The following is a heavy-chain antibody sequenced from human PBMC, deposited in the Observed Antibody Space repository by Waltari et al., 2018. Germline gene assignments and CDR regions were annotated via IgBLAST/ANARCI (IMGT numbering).Heavy chain of an antibody. CDR1: GFTFSNFG. Sequence: QVNLVESGGGVVQPGGSLRHTCATCGFTFSNFGFHWVRQAPGKGLEWVAFIWFDGSDKFYADSVRGRFTISRDNSARTLYLDMDSLRLDDTAMYYCAKDAFGNTYLDFWGQGTLVTVSS. J-gene: IGHJ4*02. D-gene: IGHD2-2*02. V-gene: IGHV3-30*02. CDR3: AKDAFGNTYLDF. CDR2: IWFDGSDK.